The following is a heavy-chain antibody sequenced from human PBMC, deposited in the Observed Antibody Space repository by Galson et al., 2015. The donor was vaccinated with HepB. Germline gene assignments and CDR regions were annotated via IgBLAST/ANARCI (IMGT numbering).Heavy chain of an antibody. J-gene: IGHJ5*02. CDR2: INHSGST. Sequence: ETLSLTCAVYGGSFSGYYWSWIRQPPGKGLEWIGEINHSGSTNYNPSLKSRVTISVDTSKNQFSLKLSSVTAADTAVYYCARGYQEWELLLIESDWFDPWGQGTLVTVSS. CDR3: ARGYQEWELLLIESDWFDP. CDR1: GGSFSGYY. D-gene: IGHD1-26*01. V-gene: IGHV4-34*01.